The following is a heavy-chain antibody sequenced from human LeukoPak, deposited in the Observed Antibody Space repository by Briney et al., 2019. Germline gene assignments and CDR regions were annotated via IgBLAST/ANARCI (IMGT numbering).Heavy chain of an antibody. J-gene: IGHJ4*02. CDR3: AREVIVGAHFDY. CDR1: GYSFSGYF. Sequence: ASVKVSRKASGYSFSGYFIHWVRQAPGQGLERLGRINPNSGGTDDVQKFQGRVTMTRDTSINTAYIELSRLRSDDTAVFYCAREVIVGAHFDYWGQGTLVTVSS. V-gene: IGHV1-2*06. CDR2: INPNSGGT. D-gene: IGHD1-26*01.